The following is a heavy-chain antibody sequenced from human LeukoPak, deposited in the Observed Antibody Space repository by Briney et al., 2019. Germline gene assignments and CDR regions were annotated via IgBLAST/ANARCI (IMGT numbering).Heavy chain of an antibody. J-gene: IGHJ6*02. Sequence: ASVKVSCKASGYTFTSYDINWVRQATGQGLEWMGWMNHNSGNTGYAQKFQGRVTMTRNTSISTAYMELSSLRSEDTAVYYCARGRVSMVRGAYGMDVWGQGTTVTVSS. CDR3: ARGRVSMVRGAYGMDV. CDR2: MNHNSGNT. V-gene: IGHV1-8*01. D-gene: IGHD3-10*01. CDR1: GYTFTSYD.